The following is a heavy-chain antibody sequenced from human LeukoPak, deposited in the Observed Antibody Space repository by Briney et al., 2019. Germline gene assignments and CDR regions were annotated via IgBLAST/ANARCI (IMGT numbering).Heavy chain of an antibody. J-gene: IGHJ4*02. Sequence: SVKLSCKASGCTFSSYAISWVRQAPGQGLEWMGGIIPIFGTANYAQKFQGRVTITADESTSTAYMELSSLRSEDTAVYYCLYGSGSYSDYWGQGTLVTVSS. D-gene: IGHD3-10*01. CDR3: LYGSGSYSDY. CDR2: IIPIFGTA. CDR1: GCTFSSYA. V-gene: IGHV1-69*01.